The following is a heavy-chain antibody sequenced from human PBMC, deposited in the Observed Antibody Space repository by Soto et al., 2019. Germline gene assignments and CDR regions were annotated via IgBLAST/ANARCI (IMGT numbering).Heavy chain of an antibody. D-gene: IGHD1-26*01. J-gene: IGHJ6*02. CDR3: ARDPRGGGATDYYYGMDV. CDR1: GYTFTSYG. CDR2: ISAYNGNT. V-gene: IGHV1-18*04. Sequence: QVQLVQSGAEVKKPGASVKVSCKASGYTFTSYGISWVRQAPGQGLEWMGWISAYNGNTNYAQKLQGRGTMTTDTSTSTAYMELRSLRSDDTAVYYCARDPRGGGATDYYYGMDVWGQGTTVTVSS.